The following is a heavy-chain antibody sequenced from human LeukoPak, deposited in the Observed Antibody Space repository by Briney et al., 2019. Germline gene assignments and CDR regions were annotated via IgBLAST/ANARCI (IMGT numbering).Heavy chain of an antibody. Sequence: PGGSLRLSCAASGFSFSTYEMHWVRQAPGKGLGWVSDISSGGTITYYADSVRGRFTTSRDNAKNLLYLQMHSLRAEDTAIYYCSLLAVASPQDYWGQGTLVTVSS. CDR2: ISSGGTIT. CDR3: SLLAVASPQDY. J-gene: IGHJ4*02. V-gene: IGHV3-48*03. CDR1: GFSFSTYE. D-gene: IGHD6-19*01.